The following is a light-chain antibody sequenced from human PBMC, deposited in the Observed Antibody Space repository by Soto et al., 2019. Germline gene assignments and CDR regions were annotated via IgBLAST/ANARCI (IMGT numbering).Light chain of an antibody. CDR1: QSVSSSY. V-gene: IGKV3-20*01. J-gene: IGKJ1*01. Sequence: EIVLTQSPGTLSLSPGERATLSCRASQSVSSSYLAWYQQKPGQAPRLLFYGASSRATGIPDRFSGSGSGTDFTLTISRLEPEDFAVYYCQQNGSSPPKFGQGTKVDIK. CDR3: QQNGSSPPK. CDR2: GAS.